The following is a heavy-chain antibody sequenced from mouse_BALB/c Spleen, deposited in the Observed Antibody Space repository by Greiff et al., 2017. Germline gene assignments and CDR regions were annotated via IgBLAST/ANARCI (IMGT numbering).Heavy chain of an antibody. CDR3: ARGDGGAY. CDR2: ISSGGST. CDR1: GFTFSSYA. D-gene: IGHD2-3*01. V-gene: IGHV5-6-5*01. Sequence: EVQVVESGGGLVKPGGSLKLSCAASGFTFSSYAMSWVRQTPEKRLEWVASISSGGSTYYPDSVKGRFTISRDNARNILYLQMSSLRSEDTAMYYCARGDGGAYWGQGTLVTVSA. J-gene: IGHJ3*01.